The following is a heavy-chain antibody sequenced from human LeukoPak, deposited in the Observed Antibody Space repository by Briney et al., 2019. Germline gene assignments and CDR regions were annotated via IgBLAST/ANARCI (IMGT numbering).Heavy chain of an antibody. J-gene: IGHJ4*02. CDR3: ARDPPYYDILTGYYY. D-gene: IGHD3-9*01. CDR1: GFTFSSYA. Sequence: GGSLRLSCAASGFTFSSYAMSWVRQAPGKGLEWVSSISSSSSYIYYPDSVKGRFTISRDNAKNSLYLQMNSLRAEDTAVYYCARDPPYYDILTGYYYWGQGTLVTASS. CDR2: ISSSSSYI. V-gene: IGHV3-21*01.